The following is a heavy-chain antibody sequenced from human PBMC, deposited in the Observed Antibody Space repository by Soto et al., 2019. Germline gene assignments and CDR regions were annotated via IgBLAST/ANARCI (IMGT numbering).Heavy chain of an antibody. CDR2: IIPIFGTA. Sequence: QVQLVQSGAEVKKPGSSVKVSCKASGGTFSSYAISWVRQAPGQGLEWMGGIIPIFGTANYAQKFQGRVTITADESTSTAYMELSSLRSEDTAVYYCARLGTPYYSSSWGNWFDPGAREPWSPSPQ. V-gene: IGHV1-69*01. CDR3: ARLGTPYYSSSWGNWFDP. D-gene: IGHD6-13*01. J-gene: IGHJ5*02. CDR1: GGTFSSYA.